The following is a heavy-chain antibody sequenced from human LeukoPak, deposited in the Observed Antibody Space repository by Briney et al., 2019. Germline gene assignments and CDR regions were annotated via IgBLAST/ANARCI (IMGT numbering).Heavy chain of an antibody. CDR3: ARRGGYDFSYDY. D-gene: IGHD5-12*01. Sequence: SETLSLTCTVSGGSIRSNIYYWGWLRPPPGKGLEWIGDIYYSGSTYYNPSLKSRVTISVDTSKNQFSLKLSSVTTADTAVYYCARRGGYDFSYDYWGQGILVTVSS. CDR2: IYYSGST. CDR1: GGSIRSNIYY. J-gene: IGHJ4*02. V-gene: IGHV4-39*01.